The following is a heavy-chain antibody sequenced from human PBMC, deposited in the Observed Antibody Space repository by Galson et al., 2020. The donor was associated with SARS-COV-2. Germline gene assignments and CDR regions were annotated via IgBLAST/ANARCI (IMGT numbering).Heavy chain of an antibody. D-gene: IGHD3-10*01. CDR3: ASEYYFGSGSYPGI. CDR2: IYYSGIT. J-gene: IGHJ3*02. Sequence: SETLSLTCTVSGGSISSSSYYWGWIRQPPGKGLEWIATIYYSGITYYNPSLKSRFTISVDTSKNQFSLKLNSVTAADTAVYYCASEYYFGSGSYPGIWGQGTMVTVSS. V-gene: IGHV4-39*01. CDR1: GGSISSSSYY.